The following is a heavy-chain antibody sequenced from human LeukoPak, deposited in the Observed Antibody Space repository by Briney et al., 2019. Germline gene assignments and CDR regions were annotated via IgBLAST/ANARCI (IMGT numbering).Heavy chain of an antibody. CDR1: GFTFSSYA. D-gene: IGHD6-13*01. J-gene: IGHJ5*02. CDR2: ISGSGGST. V-gene: IGHV3-23*01. Sequence: PGGSLRLSCAASGFTFSSYAMSWVRQAPGKGLEWVSAISGSGGSTYYADSVKGRFTISRDNSKNTLYLQMNSLRAEDTAVYYCAKGFVEDSSSWYLTPSPNWFDPWGQGTLVTVSS. CDR3: AKGFVEDSSSWYLTPSPNWFDP.